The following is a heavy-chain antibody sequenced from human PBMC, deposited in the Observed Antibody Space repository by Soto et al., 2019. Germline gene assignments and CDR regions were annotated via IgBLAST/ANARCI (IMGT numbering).Heavy chain of an antibody. CDR1: GASTSSSNC. J-gene: IGHJ4*02. V-gene: IGHV4-4*02. CDR2: IFQSGST. Sequence: PSETLSLTCTISGASTSSSNCWNWVRQPPGKGLEWIGEIFQSGSTNYNPSLKSRATISMDKPKSQFSLKLSSVTAADTAMYYCAKIAVSGPFDYWGQGILVTVSS. CDR3: AKIAVSGPFDY. D-gene: IGHD6-19*01.